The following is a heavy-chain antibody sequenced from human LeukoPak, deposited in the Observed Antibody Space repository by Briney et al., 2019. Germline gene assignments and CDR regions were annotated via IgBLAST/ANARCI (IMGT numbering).Heavy chain of an antibody. CDR2: IFYSGSS. V-gene: IGHV4-59*01. Sequence: SETLSLTCTVSGGSISSYYWSWIRQPPGKGLVWIGYIFYSGSSNHNPSLKSRVTISVDTSKNQFSLRLSSVTAADTAVFYCARGVRRPLNVGVTHFDFWGQGTLVTVSS. CDR3: ARGVRRPLNVGVTHFDF. D-gene: IGHD3-10*02. CDR1: GGSISSYY. J-gene: IGHJ4*02.